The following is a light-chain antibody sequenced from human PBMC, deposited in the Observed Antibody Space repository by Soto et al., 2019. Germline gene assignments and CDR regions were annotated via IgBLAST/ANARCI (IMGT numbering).Light chain of an antibody. CDR1: PSVTNF. J-gene: IGKJ5*01. Sequence: EIVLTQSPATLSLSPGERATLSFMAIPSVTNFLAWYQQKPCQAPMLLIYGAFNRATGIPARFSGSGSGTDFTLTISSLEPEDSAVYYCQQRNVWPPVTFGQGTRLEIK. V-gene: IGKV3-11*01. CDR2: GAF. CDR3: QQRNVWPPVT.